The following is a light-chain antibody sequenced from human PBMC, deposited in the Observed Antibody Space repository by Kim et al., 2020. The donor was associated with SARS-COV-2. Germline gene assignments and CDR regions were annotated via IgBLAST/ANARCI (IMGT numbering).Light chain of an antibody. Sequence: CVSGGDRATPSCRASQSVNSNLAWYQRKPGQAPRLLTYGESTRAPGTPARFSGSGSGTEFTLTTSSLQSEDFTVNNCKQNDNLITLGQGTRREIK. CDR2: GES. V-gene: IGKV3-15*01. CDR1: QSVNSN. J-gene: IGKJ5*01. CDR3: KQNDNLIT.